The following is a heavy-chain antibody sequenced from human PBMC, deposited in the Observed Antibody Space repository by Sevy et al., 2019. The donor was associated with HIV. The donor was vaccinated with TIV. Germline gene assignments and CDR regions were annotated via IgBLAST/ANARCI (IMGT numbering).Heavy chain of an antibody. CDR2: IYPGDSDT. V-gene: IGHV5-51*01. CDR1: GYSFTSYW. CDR3: ARRKGPVGAPFDN. Sequence: GESLKISCKGSGYSFTSYWIGWVRQMPGKGLEWMGIIYPGDSDTRYSQSFQGQVTISADKSISTAYLQWSSLKASDTAMYYCARRKGPVGAPFDNWGQGTLVTVSS. D-gene: IGHD1-26*01. J-gene: IGHJ4*02.